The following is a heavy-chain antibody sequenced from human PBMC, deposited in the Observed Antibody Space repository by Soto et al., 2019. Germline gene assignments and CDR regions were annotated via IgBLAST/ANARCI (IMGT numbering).Heavy chain of an antibody. CDR1: GGTFSSYA. V-gene: IGHV1-69*06. D-gene: IGHD3-22*01. CDR3: ARAPDTYDSSGYFDY. CDR2: IIPIFGTA. J-gene: IGHJ4*02. Sequence: GASVKVSCKASGGTFSSYAISWVRQAPGQGLEWMGGIIPIFGTANYAQKFQGRVTITADKSTSTAYMELCSLRSEDTAVYYCARAPDTYDSSGYFDYWGQGTLVTVSS.